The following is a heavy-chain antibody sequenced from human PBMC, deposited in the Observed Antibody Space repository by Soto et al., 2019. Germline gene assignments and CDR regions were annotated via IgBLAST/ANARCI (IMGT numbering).Heavy chain of an antibody. J-gene: IGHJ5*02. Sequence: TSETLSLTCTVSGGSISSSSYYWGWIRQPPGKGLEWIGSIYYSGSTYYNPSLKSRVTISVDTSKNQFSLKLSSVTAADTAVYYCARQGDGGSNFDYFDPWGQGTLVTVSS. CDR2: IYYSGST. CDR1: GGSISSSSYY. V-gene: IGHV4-39*01. D-gene: IGHD3-16*01. CDR3: ARQGDGGSNFDYFDP.